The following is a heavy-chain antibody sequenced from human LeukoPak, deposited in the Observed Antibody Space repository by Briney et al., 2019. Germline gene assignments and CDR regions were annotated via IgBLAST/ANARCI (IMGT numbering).Heavy chain of an antibody. J-gene: IGHJ4*02. D-gene: IGHD3-22*01. CDR1: GFTFSSYE. V-gene: IGHV3-48*03. CDR3: AREPPNYYDSSGSPEGDYFDY. Sequence: GRSLRLSCAASGFTFSSYEMNWVRQAPGKGLEWVSYISSSGSTIYYADSVKGRFTISRDNAKNSLYLQMNSLRAEDTAVYYCAREPPNYYDSSGSPEGDYFDYWGQGTLVTVSS. CDR2: ISSSGSTI.